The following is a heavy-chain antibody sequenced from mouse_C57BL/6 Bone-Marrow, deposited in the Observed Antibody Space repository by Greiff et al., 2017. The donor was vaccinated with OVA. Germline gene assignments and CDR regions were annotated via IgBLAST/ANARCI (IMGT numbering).Heavy chain of an antibody. J-gene: IGHJ4*01. CDR2: FYPYNDDT. CDR1: GYTFTTYP. V-gene: IGHV1-47*01. Sequence: QVQLKQSGAELVKPGASVKMSCKASGYTFTTYPIEWMKQTHGKSLEWIGNFYPYNDDTKYNEKFKGKATLTVEKSSSTVYLELRRLTSDDSAVYYCARLADGYAMDYWGQGTSVTVSS. CDR3: ARLADGYAMDY. D-gene: IGHD2-3*01.